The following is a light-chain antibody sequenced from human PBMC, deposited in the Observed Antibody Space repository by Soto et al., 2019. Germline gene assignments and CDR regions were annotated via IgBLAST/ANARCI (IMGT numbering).Light chain of an antibody. CDR3: SSYTSTNSL. CDR1: SSDVGAYNY. CDR2: DVS. J-gene: IGLJ2*01. V-gene: IGLV2-14*03. Sequence: QSALTQPASVSGSPGESTTISCTGTSSDVGAYNYVSWYQQHPGKAPKLMIYDVSNRPSGVSNRSSGSKSGNTASLTISGLQAEDEADYYCSSYTSTNSLFGGGTKLTVL.